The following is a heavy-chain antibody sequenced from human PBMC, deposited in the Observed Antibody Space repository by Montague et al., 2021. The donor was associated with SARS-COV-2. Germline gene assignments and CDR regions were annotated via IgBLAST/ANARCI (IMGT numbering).Heavy chain of an antibody. CDR2: ISSSSSYI. V-gene: IGHV3-21*01. J-gene: IGHJ4*02. Sequence: SLRLSCAAFGFTFSSYSMNWVRQAPGNGLEWVSSISSSSSYIYSADSVKCRFTISRDNAKNSLYLQMNSLRAEDTAVYYCARGPRGYSYGYIDYWGQGTLVTVSS. CDR1: GFTFSSYS. D-gene: IGHD5-18*01. CDR3: ARGPRGYSYGYIDY.